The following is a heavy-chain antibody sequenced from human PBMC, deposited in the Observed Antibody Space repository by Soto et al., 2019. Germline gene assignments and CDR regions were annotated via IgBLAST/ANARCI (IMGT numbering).Heavy chain of an antibody. CDR3: ARGRYSGSYGSLDY. D-gene: IGHD1-26*01. J-gene: IGHJ4*02. Sequence: QVQLVQSGAEVKKPGSSVKVSCKTSGGTFSSYAINWVRQAPGQGPEWMGGIIPIFGTANYAQKFQGRVTITADESTSTAYMELSSLRSEDTAVYYCARGRYSGSYGSLDYWGQGTLVTVSS. CDR1: GGTFSSYA. CDR2: IIPIFGTA. V-gene: IGHV1-69*01.